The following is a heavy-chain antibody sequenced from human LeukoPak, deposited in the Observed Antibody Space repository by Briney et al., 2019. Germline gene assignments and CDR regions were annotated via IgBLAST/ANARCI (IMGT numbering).Heavy chain of an antibody. CDR3: AKDLGVAVSSSSGP. V-gene: IGHV3-23*01. J-gene: IGHJ5*02. CDR2: ISGSGGST. CDR1: GFTFSSYA. D-gene: IGHD6-6*01. Sequence: PGGSLRLSCAASGFTFSSYAMSWVRQAPGKGLEWVSAISGSGGSTYYADSVKGRFTISRDNSKNTLYLQMNSLRAEDTAVYYCAKDLGVAVSSSSGPWGQGTLVTVSS.